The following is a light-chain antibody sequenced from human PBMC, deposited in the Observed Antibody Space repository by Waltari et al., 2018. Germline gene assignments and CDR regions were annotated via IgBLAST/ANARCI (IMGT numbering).Light chain of an antibody. Sequence: DIQMTQSPSTLSASVGDRVTITCRASQSFSNWLAWYQQKPGKAPNLLIYKASTLESGVPSRFSGSGSGTEFTLTISSLQPDDFATYYCQQYNSYSLLTFGGGTKVEIK. CDR2: KAS. CDR1: QSFSNW. CDR3: QQYNSYSLLT. V-gene: IGKV1-5*03. J-gene: IGKJ4*01.